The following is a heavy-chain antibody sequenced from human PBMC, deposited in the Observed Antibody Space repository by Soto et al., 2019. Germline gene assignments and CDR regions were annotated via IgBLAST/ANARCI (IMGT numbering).Heavy chain of an antibody. D-gene: IGHD3-22*01. CDR1: GFTFSSYG. CDR3: ARDGKAYYYDSSGYIPGLDY. CDR2: IWYDGSNK. V-gene: IGHV3-33*01. J-gene: IGHJ4*02. Sequence: PGGSLRLSCAASGFTFSSYGMHWVRQAPGKGLEWVAVIWYDGSNKYYADSVKGRFTISRDNSKNTLYLQMNSLRAEDTAVYYCARDGKAYYYDSSGYIPGLDYWGQGTLVTVSS.